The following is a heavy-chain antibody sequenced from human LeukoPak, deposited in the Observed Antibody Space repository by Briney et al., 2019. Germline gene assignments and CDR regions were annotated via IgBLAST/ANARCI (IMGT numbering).Heavy chain of an antibody. D-gene: IGHD6-13*01. V-gene: IGHV4-59*01. CDR2: IYYSGST. CDR1: GGSISSYY. CDR3: ARGIAAAGTLMDYYYYGMDV. J-gene: IGHJ6*02. Sequence: PSETLSLTCTVSGGSISSYYWSWIRQPPGKGLEWIGYIYYSGSTNYNPSLKSRVTISVDTSKNQFSLKLSSVTAADTAVYYCARGIAAAGTLMDYYYYGMDVWGQGTTVTVSS.